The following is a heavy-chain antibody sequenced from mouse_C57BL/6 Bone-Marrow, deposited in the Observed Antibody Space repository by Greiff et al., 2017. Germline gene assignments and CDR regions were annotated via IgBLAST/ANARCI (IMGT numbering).Heavy chain of an antibody. Sequence: QVQLKESGPGLVQPSQSLSITCTVSGFSLTSYGVHWVRQSPGKGLEWLGVIWSGGSTDYNAAFISRLSISKDNSKSKVFFKMNSLQADDTAIYYGARRECGSSRGWYFDVWGTGTTVTVSS. V-gene: IGHV2-2*01. CDR1: GFSLTSYG. CDR3: ARRECGSSRGWYFDV. J-gene: IGHJ1*03. D-gene: IGHD1-1*01. CDR2: IWSGGST.